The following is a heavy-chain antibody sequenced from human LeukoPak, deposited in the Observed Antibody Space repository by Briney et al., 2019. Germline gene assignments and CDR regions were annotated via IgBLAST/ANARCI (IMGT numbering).Heavy chain of an antibody. V-gene: IGHV4-31*01. D-gene: IGHD6-13*01. Sequence: SETLSLTCTVSGGXISSRGYYWSWIRQHPGKGLEWIGFIYYSGTTYYNPSLKSQATISVDTSKNHFSLKLISVTDADTAMYYCARGTGGAAAADFDPWGQGTLVTVSS. CDR2: IYYSGTT. CDR1: GGXISSRGYY. CDR3: ARGTGGAAAADFDP. J-gene: IGHJ5*02.